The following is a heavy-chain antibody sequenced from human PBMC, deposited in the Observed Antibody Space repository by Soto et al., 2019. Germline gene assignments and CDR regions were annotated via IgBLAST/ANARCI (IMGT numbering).Heavy chain of an antibody. Sequence: ASVKVSCKASGYTFTSYGISWVRQAPGQGLERMGWISAYNGNTNYAQKLQGRVTMTTDTSTSTAYMELRSLRSDDTAVYYCAREYCSSTSCYAQGDNWFDPWGQGTLVTVSS. CDR1: GYTFTSYG. CDR3: AREYCSSTSCYAQGDNWFDP. J-gene: IGHJ5*02. V-gene: IGHV1-18*01. D-gene: IGHD2-2*01. CDR2: ISAYNGNT.